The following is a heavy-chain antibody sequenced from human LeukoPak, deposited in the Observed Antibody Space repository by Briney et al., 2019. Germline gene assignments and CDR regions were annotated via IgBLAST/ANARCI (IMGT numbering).Heavy chain of an antibody. Sequence: NPSETLSLTCAASGYSISTGYYCGWIRQPPGKALECIGISYHSGSIYYNPSLKSRVTISVDTSKNQFSLKLSSVTAADTAVYYCARHVYTVVTPIDYWGQGTLVTVSS. J-gene: IGHJ4*02. CDR2: SYHSGSI. D-gene: IGHD4-23*01. V-gene: IGHV4-38-2*01. CDR3: ARHVYTVVTPIDY. CDR1: GYSISTGYY.